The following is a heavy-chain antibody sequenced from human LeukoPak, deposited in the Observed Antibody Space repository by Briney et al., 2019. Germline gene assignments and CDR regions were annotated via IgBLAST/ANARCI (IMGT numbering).Heavy chain of an antibody. CDR1: GVSIISRSYY. Sequence: SETLSLTCSVSGVSIISRSYYWGWIRQPPGKGLEWIGTMFYSGSTYYNPSLKRRVTLSVDTSNNQFSLKLSSVTAADTAVYYCAKEFRYVDIVATIGYYFDYWGQGTLVTVSS. J-gene: IGHJ4*02. CDR3: AKEFRYVDIVATIGYYFDY. CDR2: MFYSGST. D-gene: IGHD5-12*01. V-gene: IGHV4-39*07.